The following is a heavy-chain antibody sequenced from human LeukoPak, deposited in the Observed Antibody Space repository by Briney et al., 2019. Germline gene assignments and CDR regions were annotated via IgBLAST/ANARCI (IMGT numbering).Heavy chain of an antibody. J-gene: IGHJ4*02. V-gene: IGHV3-23*01. Sequence: PGGSLRLSCAVSGFTFSSYAMSWVRQAPGKGLEWVSAISGSGGSTYYADSVKGRFTISRDNSKNTLYLQMNSLRAEDTAVYYCAKDKVPYSSGWYAYWGQGTLVTVSS. D-gene: IGHD6-19*01. CDR2: ISGSGGST. CDR3: AKDKVPYSSGWYAY. CDR1: GFTFSSYA.